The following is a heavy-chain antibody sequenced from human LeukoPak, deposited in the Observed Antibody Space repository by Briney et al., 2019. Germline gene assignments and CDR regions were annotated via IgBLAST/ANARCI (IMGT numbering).Heavy chain of an antibody. CDR3: ARAVVTVTTCYFDY. Sequence: SETLSLTCTVSGGSISSYYWSWIRQPPGKGLEWIGYIYYSGSTNYNPSLKSRVTISVDTSKNQFSLKLSSVTAADTAVYYCARAVVTVTTCYFDYWGQGTLVTVSS. CDR2: IYYSGST. V-gene: IGHV4-59*01. CDR1: GGSISSYY. D-gene: IGHD4-11*01. J-gene: IGHJ4*02.